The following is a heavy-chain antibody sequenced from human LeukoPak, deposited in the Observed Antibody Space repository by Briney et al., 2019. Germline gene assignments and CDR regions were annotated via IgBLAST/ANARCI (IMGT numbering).Heavy chain of an antibody. CDR3: ARERGSWAFDI. J-gene: IGHJ3*02. V-gene: IGHV3-53*05. CDR2: IYSGDTT. CDR1: GFTVSSNY. Sequence: GGSLRLSCAASGFTVSSNYMSWVRQAPGKGLEWGSVIYSGDTTYHADSVKGRFTISRDNSKNTLYLQMNSLRAEDTAVYYCARERGSWAFDIWGQGTMVTVSS. D-gene: IGHD1-26*01.